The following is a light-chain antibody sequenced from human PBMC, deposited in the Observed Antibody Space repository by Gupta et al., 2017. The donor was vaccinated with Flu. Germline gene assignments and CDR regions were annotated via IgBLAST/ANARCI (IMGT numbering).Light chain of an antibody. CDR2: YDD. CDR3: ATLDDSLSGVI. J-gene: IGLJ2*01. CDR1: RPNIGSNT. Sequence: QSVLTQPPSVSEAPGQWVTISCSGGRPNIGSNTVNWYQQLPGRTPKLLIYYDDVRPSGVAERFSGSRYGASAAVAISGLQAEDEADYYCATLDDSLSGVIFGGGTKLTVL. V-gene: IGLV1-36*01.